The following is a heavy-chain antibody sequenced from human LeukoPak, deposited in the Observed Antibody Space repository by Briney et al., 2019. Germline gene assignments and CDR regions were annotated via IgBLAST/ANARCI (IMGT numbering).Heavy chain of an antibody. D-gene: IGHD3-22*01. CDR3: ARVSEYYDSSGYPGYFDY. J-gene: IGHJ4*02. Sequence: SETLSLTCTVSGGSISSGSYYWSWIRQPAGKGLEWIGRIYTSGSTNYNPSLKSRVTISVDTSKNQFSLKLSSVTAADTAVYYCARVSEYYDSSGYPGYFDYWGQGTLVTVSS. CDR2: IYTSGST. CDR1: GGSISSGSYY. V-gene: IGHV4-61*02.